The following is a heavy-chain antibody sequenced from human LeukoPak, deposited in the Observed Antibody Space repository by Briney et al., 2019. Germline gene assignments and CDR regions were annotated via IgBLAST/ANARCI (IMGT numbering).Heavy chain of an antibody. V-gene: IGHV4-4*02. J-gene: IGHJ4*02. CDR1: GGSISSRNW. Sequence: SETLSLTCAVSGGSISSRNWWNWVRQSPGQGLEWIGEIFHAGSTNYNPSLKSRVTISVDKSKNQISLRLNSVTAADTAVYYCARDDGSIAAPLWGRGTLVTVSS. D-gene: IGHD6-6*01. CDR3: ARDDGSIAAPL. CDR2: IFHAGST.